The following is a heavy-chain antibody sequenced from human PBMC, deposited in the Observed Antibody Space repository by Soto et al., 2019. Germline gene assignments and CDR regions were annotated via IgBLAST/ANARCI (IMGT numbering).Heavy chain of an antibody. D-gene: IGHD6-19*01. V-gene: IGHV4-34*01. Sequence: QVQLQQWGAGLLKPSETLSLTSAVYGGSFSGYYWSWIRQPPGKGLEWIGEINHSGSTNYNPSLKSRVTISVDTSQNQFSLKLSSVTAADTAVYYCASWAVADAYFRHWGQGTLVTVSS. J-gene: IGHJ1*01. CDR3: ASWAVADAYFRH. CDR2: INHSGST. CDR1: GGSFSGYY.